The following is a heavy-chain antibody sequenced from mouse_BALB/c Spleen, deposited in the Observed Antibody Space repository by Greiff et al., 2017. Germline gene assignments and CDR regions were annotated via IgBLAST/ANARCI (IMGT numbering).Heavy chain of an antibody. J-gene: IGHJ3*01. Sequence: VQLVESGPELVRPGVSVKISCKGSGYTFTDYAMHWVKQSHAKSLEWIGVISTYSGNTNYNQKFKGKATMTVDKSSSTAYMELARLTSEDSAIYYCASITTVVATGDWCAYWGQGTLVTVSA. CDR2: ISTYSGNT. V-gene: IGHV1-67*01. CDR1: GYTFTDYA. CDR3: ASITTVVATGDWCAY. D-gene: IGHD1-1*01.